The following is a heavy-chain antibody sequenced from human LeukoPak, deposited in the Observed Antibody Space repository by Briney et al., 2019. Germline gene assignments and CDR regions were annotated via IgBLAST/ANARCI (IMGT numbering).Heavy chain of an antibody. J-gene: IGHJ4*02. CDR2: IGDNGDST. Sequence: GESLRRSCAASGFTFSSYAMSWVRQAPGKGLEWVSTIGDNGDSTYYADSVKGRFTISRDNSKNTLDLQMNSLRAQDTAVYYCAKYDYGGNPNEYYFDYWGQGTLVTVSS. CDR3: AKYDYGGNPNEYYFDY. V-gene: IGHV3-23*01. CDR1: GFTFSSYA. D-gene: IGHD4-23*01.